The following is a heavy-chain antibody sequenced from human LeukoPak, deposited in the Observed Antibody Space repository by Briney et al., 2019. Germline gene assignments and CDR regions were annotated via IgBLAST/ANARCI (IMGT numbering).Heavy chain of an antibody. Sequence: SGGSLRLSCAASGFTFSSYAMSWVRQAPGKGLEWVSAISGSGGSTYYADSVKGRFTISRDNSKNTLYLQMNSLRAEDTAVYYCAILTARLYYYGMDVWGQGTTVTVSS. D-gene: IGHD2-21*02. J-gene: IGHJ6*02. CDR2: ISGSGGST. V-gene: IGHV3-23*01. CDR3: AILTARLYYYGMDV. CDR1: GFTFSSYA.